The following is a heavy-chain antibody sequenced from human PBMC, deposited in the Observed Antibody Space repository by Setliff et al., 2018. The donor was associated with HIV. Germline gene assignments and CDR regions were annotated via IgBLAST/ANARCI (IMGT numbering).Heavy chain of an antibody. J-gene: IGHJ4*02. CDR2: IYWNDHK. CDR3: AHTPVSWEQYSFDY. CDR1: GFSLSTSGVG. V-gene: IGHV2-5*01. Sequence: SGPTLVNPTQTLTLTCTFSGFSLSTSGVGVGWIRQPPGKALEWLAVIYWNDHKYYSPSLRSRLTVTRDASKNQVVLTVTNVAPVDTATYFCAHTPVSWEQYSFDYWGQGTLVTVSS. D-gene: IGHD1-26*01.